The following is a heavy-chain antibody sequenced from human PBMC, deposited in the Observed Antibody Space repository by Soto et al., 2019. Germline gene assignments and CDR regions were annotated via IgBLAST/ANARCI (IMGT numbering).Heavy chain of an antibody. CDR3: VKDLTSIAARPLPY. Sequence: GALRLSCSASGFTFSSYAMHWVRQAPGKGLEYVSAISSNGGSTYYADSVKGRFTISRDNSKNTLYLQMSSLRAEDTAVYYCVKDLTSIAARPLPYWGQGTLVTVSS. CDR2: ISSNGGST. D-gene: IGHD6-6*01. J-gene: IGHJ4*02. V-gene: IGHV3-64D*06. CDR1: GFTFSSYA.